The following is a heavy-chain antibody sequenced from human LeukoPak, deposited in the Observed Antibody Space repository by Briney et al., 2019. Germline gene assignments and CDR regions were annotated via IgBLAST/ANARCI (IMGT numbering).Heavy chain of an antibody. V-gene: IGHV3-49*04. Sequence: GGSLRLSCTASGFTFGDYAMSWVRQAPGKGLEWVGFIRSEANGGTTEYAAYVKGRFTISRDNSKSIAYLQMTSLKIEGTDVYYCTRDYSLWLDYGGRISDAFYIWGQGTMVTVSS. CDR3: TRDYSLWLDYGGRISDAFYI. CDR2: IRSEANGGTT. D-gene: IGHD4-23*01. CDR1: GFTFGDYA. J-gene: IGHJ3*02.